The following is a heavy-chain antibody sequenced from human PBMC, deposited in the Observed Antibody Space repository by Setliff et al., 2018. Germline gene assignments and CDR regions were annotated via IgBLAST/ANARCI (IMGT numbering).Heavy chain of an antibody. V-gene: IGHV4-59*04. CDR1: GGSISSYY. Sequence: SETLSLTCTVSGGSISSYYWSWIRQPPGKELEWIAYIYYTGSTYYNPSLKSRVTIFVDTSKNQFSLKLSSVTAADTAVYYCARHWDFCGGNCPHNSIDYWGRGALVTVSS. J-gene: IGHJ4*02. D-gene: IGHD2-21*02. CDR3: ARHWDFCGGNCPHNSIDY. CDR2: IYYTGST.